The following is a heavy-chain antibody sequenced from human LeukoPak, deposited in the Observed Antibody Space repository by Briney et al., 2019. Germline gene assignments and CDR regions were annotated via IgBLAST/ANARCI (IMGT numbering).Heavy chain of an antibody. CDR1: GFTFSSYG. Sequence: GGSLRLSCSASGFTFSSYGMHWVRQAPGKGLVWVAFIRYDGSDKYYAESVKGRFTISRDNSKNTLYLQMGSLRAEDMAVYYCARVEIADYGDYVWRAFDIWGQGTMVTVSS. D-gene: IGHD4-17*01. V-gene: IGHV3-30*02. J-gene: IGHJ3*02. CDR3: ARVEIADYGDYVWRAFDI. CDR2: IRYDGSDK.